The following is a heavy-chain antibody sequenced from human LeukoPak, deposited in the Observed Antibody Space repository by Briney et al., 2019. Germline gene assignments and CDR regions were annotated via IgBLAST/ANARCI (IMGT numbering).Heavy chain of an antibody. J-gene: IGHJ5*02. V-gene: IGHV4-39*07. CDR1: GDSISSNSYY. Sequence: SETLSLTCTVSGDSISSNSYYWGWIRQPPGKGLERIGSIYYSGSTYYNPSLKSRVTISVDTSKNQFSLKLSSVTAADTAVYYCARQFYTAIVLFWFDPWGLGTLVTVSS. CDR3: ARQFYTAIVLFWFDP. D-gene: IGHD5-18*01. CDR2: IYYSGST.